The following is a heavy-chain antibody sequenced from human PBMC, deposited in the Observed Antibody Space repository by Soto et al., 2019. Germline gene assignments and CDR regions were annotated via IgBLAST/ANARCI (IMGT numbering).Heavy chain of an antibody. CDR2: ISAHNGNT. Sequence: GASVKVSCKTSGFTFTNYGFSWVRQAPGQGLEWLGWISAHNGNTNYAQKLQGRVTMTTDTSTSTAYMELRSLRSDDTAVYYCARAAHYIYDSSGYYCLDYWGQGTLVTVPQ. CDR3: ARAAHYIYDSSGYYCLDY. J-gene: IGHJ4*02. D-gene: IGHD3-22*01. CDR1: GFTFTNYG. V-gene: IGHV1-18*01.